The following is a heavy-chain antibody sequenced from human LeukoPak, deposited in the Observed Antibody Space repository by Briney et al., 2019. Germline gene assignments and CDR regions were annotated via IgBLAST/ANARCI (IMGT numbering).Heavy chain of an antibody. CDR1: GYTFTSYD. J-gene: IGHJ3*02. D-gene: IGHD7-27*01. CDR2: MNPNSGNT. CDR3: ASKSWGRDAFDI. Sequence: ASVKVSCKASGYTFTSYDINWVRQATGQRLEWMGWMNPNSGNTGCAQKFQGRVTITRNTSISTAYMELGSLRSEDTAVYYCASKSWGRDAFDIWGQGTMVTVSS. V-gene: IGHV1-8*03.